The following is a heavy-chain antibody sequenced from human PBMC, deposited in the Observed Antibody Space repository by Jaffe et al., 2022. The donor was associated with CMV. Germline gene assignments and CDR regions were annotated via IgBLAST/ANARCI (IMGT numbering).Heavy chain of an antibody. CDR3: ARDSKPLSDSSGYYGGYYYYMDV. CDR1: GGSISSSNW. Sequence: QVQLQESGPGLVKPSGTLSLTCAVSGGSISSSNWWSWVRQPPGKGLEWIGEIYHSGSTNYNPSLKSRVTISVDKSKNQFSLKLSSVTAADTAVYYCARDSKPLSDSSGYYGGYYYYMDVWGKGTTVTVSS. V-gene: IGHV4-4*02. D-gene: IGHD3-22*01. J-gene: IGHJ6*03. CDR2: IYHSGST.